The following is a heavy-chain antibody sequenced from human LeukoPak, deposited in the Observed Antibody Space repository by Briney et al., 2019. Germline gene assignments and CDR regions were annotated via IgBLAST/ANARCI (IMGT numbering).Heavy chain of an antibody. Sequence: SETLSLTCTVSGGSISSSSYYWGWIRQPPGKGLEWIGSIYYSGSTYYNPSLKSRVTISVDTSKNQFSLKLSSATAADTAVYYCARTYNWKIDYWGQGTLVTVSS. J-gene: IGHJ4*02. CDR3: ARTYNWKIDY. D-gene: IGHD1-1*01. CDR2: IYYSGST. V-gene: IGHV4-39*01. CDR1: GGSISSSSYY.